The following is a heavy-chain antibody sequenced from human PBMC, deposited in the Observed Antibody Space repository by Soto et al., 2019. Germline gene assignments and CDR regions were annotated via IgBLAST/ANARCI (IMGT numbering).Heavy chain of an antibody. D-gene: IGHD1-1*01. CDR3: AGPWNKQ. Sequence: QVQLVQSGAEVKKPGASVKVSCKASGYTFTSYDINWVRQATGQGLEWMGWMNPNSGNTGYAQKFQGRVSMTRVTSISTTYMELGSVRDEYTAVYYCAGPWNKQWGQGTTVTVSS. CDR2: MNPNSGNT. J-gene: IGHJ4*02. CDR1: GYTFTSYD. V-gene: IGHV1-8*01.